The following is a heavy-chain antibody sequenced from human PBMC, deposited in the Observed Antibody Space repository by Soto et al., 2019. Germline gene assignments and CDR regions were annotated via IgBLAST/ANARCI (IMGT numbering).Heavy chain of an antibody. CDR2: LSSSSSIR. V-gene: IGHV3-48*01. CDR3: ARDSGGTSSPYYYYYMDV. Sequence: GGSLRLSCAASGFTFSSYSMNWVRQAPGKGLEWDSYLSSSSSIRYYADSVKGRFTISRDNAKNSLYLQMNSLRAEDTAVYYCARDSGGTSSPYYYYYMDVWGKGTTVTVSS. D-gene: IGHD6-6*01. J-gene: IGHJ6*03. CDR1: GFTFSSYS.